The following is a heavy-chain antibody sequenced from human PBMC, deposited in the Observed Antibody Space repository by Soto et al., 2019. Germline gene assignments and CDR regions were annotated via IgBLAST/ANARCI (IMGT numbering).Heavy chain of an antibody. CDR2: IKQDGIEK. CDR1: GFTFTTYW. Sequence: GGSLRLSCAASGFTFTTYWMSWCRQAPGKWLEWVANIKQDGIEKYYVDSVKGRFTISRDNARNSLYLQMNSLRAEDTALYYCARVYPGSGWPYHYYGMDVWGQGTTVTVSS. V-gene: IGHV3-7*01. J-gene: IGHJ6*02. D-gene: IGHD6-19*01. CDR3: ARVYPGSGWPYHYYGMDV.